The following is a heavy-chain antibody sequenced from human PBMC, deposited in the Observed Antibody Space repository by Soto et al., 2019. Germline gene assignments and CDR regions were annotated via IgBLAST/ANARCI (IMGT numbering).Heavy chain of an antibody. CDR3: ARGRIVLVPAAKYNWFDP. J-gene: IGHJ5*02. CDR1: DGSVNMGTYY. CDR2: IHYSGST. Sequence: SETLSLTCTVPDGSVNMGTYYWSWIRQPPGKGLEWIGFIHYSGSTNYNPSLKSRVTISVDTSKNQFSLKLSSVTAADTAVYYCARGRIVLVPAAKYNWFDPWGQGTLVTVSS. D-gene: IGHD2-2*01. V-gene: IGHV4-61*01.